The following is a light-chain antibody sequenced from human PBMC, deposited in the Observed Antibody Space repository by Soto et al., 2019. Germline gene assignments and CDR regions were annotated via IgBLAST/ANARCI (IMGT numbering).Light chain of an antibody. V-gene: IGKV1-39*01. J-gene: IGKJ1*01. CDR2: AAS. CDR1: QSINSY. Sequence: DIQMTQSPSSLSAYVGDRVTVTCRASQSINSYLNWYQQKPGKAPNLLIYAASSLQSGVPSRFNGSGSGTDFTLTISSLQPEDFATYYCQQSYSTLWTFGPGTKVEIK. CDR3: QQSYSTLWT.